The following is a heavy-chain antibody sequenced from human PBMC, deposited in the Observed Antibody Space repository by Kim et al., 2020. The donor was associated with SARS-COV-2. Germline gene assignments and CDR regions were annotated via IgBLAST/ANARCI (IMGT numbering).Heavy chain of an antibody. CDR3: ARSYYDILTGYYAFDY. CDR1: GGTFSSYA. V-gene: IGHV1-69*06. CDR2: IIPIFGTA. J-gene: IGHJ4*01. D-gene: IGHD3-9*01. Sequence: SVKVSCKASGGTFSSYAISWVRQAPGQGLEWMGGIIPIFGTANYAQKFQGRVTITADKSTSTAYMELSSLRSEDTAVYYCARSYYDILTGYYAFDYWGQGTLVTVSS.